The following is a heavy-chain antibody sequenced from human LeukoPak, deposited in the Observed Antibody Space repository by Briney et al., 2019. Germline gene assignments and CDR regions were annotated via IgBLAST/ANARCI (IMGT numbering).Heavy chain of an antibody. J-gene: IGHJ5*02. CDR2: IYTSGST. D-gene: IGHD6-13*01. CDR3: ARDGQQLVRGGWFDP. CDR1: GGSISCYY. V-gene: IGHV4-4*07. Sequence: KPSETLSLTCTVSGGSISCYYWSWIRQPAGKGLEWIGRIYTSGSTNYNPSLKSRVTMSVDTSKKQFSLKLSSVTAADTAVYYCARDGQQLVRGGWFDPWGQGTLFTVSS.